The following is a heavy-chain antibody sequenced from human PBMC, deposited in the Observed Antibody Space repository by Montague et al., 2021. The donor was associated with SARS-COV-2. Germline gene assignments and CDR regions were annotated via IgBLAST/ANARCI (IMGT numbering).Heavy chain of an antibody. Sequence: SETLSLTCTISGGSISSRSYYWCWIRQPPGKGLEWIGGNYYGGNTYYNPSLKSRVTISVDPSKNQFSLKLTSVTAADTADYYCARGGYSGYWDYWGQGTLVTVSS. CDR3: ARGGYSGYWDY. CDR1: GGSISSRSYY. J-gene: IGHJ4*02. D-gene: IGHD5-12*01. CDR2: NYYGGNT. V-gene: IGHV4-39*07.